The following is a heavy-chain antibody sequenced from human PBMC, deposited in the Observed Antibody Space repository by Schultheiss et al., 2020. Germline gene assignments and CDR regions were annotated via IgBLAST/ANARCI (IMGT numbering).Heavy chain of an antibody. V-gene: IGHV4-59*10. CDR2: IYTSGST. J-gene: IGHJ4*02. D-gene: IGHD2-15*01. CDR3: TTEGCSGGSCLYLRDFDY. Sequence: SETLSLTCAVYGGSFSGYYWSWIRQPPGKGLEWIGRIYTSGSTNYNPSLKSRVTISVDTSKNQFSLKLSSVTAADTAVYYCTTEGCSGGSCLYLRDFDYWGQGTLVSVSS. CDR1: GGSFSGYY.